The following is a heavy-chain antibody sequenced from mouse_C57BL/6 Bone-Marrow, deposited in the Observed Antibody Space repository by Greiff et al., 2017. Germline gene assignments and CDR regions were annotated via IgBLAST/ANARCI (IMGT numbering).Heavy chain of an antibody. V-gene: IGHV2-2*01. J-gene: IGHJ4*01. D-gene: IGHD3-1*01. Sequence: VQLQQSGPGLVQPSQSLSITCTVSGFSLTSYGVHWVRQSPGKGLEWLGVIWSGGSTDYNAAFISRLSISKDNSKSQVFFKMNSLQADDTAIYYCARRRALSYAMDYWGQGTSVTVSS. CDR3: ARRRALSYAMDY. CDR1: GFSLTSYG. CDR2: IWSGGST.